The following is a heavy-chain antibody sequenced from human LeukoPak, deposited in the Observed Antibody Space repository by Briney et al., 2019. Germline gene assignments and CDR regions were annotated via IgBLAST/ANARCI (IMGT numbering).Heavy chain of an antibody. CDR3: AKDRVEVTYFDY. Sequence: PGRSLRLSCAASGFTFSSYGMHWVRQASGKGLEWVAVISYGGSNKYYTDSVKGRFTISRDNSKNTLYLQMNSLRAEDTAVYYCAKDRVEVTYFDYWGQGTLVTVSS. CDR1: GFTFSSYG. V-gene: IGHV3-30*18. D-gene: IGHD2-21*02. CDR2: ISYGGSNK. J-gene: IGHJ4*02.